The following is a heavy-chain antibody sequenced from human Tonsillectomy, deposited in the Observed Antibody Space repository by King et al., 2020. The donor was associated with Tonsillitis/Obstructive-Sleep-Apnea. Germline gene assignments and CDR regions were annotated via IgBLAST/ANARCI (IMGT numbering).Heavy chain of an antibody. D-gene: IGHD6-13*01. V-gene: IGHV5-10-1*03. CDR2: IDPSDFYT. Sequence: QLVQSGAEVKKPGESLRISCKGSGYSFPSYWISWVRQMPGKGLEWMGRIDPSDFYTKYSPSFQGHVTISADKSISTAYLQWSSLKASDSGMYYCARIGIAAAEGWFDPWGQGTLVTVSS. J-gene: IGHJ5*02. CDR1: GYSFPSYW. CDR3: ARIGIAAAEGWFDP.